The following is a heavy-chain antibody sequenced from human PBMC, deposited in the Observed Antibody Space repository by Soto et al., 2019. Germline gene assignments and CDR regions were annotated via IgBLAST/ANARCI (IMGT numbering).Heavy chain of an antibody. CDR3: ATGVPGLSDFDY. CDR2: ISGHNDNT. CDR1: DYTFTNYG. J-gene: IGHJ4*02. D-gene: IGHD1-1*01. Sequence: QVQLVQSGDEVKKPGASVKVSCKASDYTFTNYGIVWVRQAPGQGLEWMGWISGHNDNTKYAQKFQGRVTMTTDTATSTTYLELRRLRSDDTAVYYCATGVPGLSDFDYWGQGTLVTVSS. V-gene: IGHV1-18*01.